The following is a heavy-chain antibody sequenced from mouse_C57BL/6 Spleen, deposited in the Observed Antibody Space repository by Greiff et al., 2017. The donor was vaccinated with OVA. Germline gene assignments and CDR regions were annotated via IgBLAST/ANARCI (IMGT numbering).Heavy chain of an antibody. CDR3: ATRLYYAMDY. Sequence: VQLQQSGAELVRPGTSVKVSCKASGYAFTNYLIEWVKQRPGQGLEWIGVINPGSGGTNYNEKFKGKTTLTADKSSSTAYMQLSSLTSEDSAVYFCATRLYYAMDYWGKGTSVTVSS. CDR2: INPGSGGT. CDR1: GYAFTNYL. J-gene: IGHJ4*01. V-gene: IGHV1-54*01.